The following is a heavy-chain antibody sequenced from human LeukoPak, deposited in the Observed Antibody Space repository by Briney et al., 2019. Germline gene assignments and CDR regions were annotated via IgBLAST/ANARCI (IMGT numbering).Heavy chain of an antibody. J-gene: IGHJ4*02. V-gene: IGHV1-2*02. Sequence: ASVKVSCKASGYSFTGYYTHWVRQAPGQGLEWMGWINPNSGGTNYAQKFQGRVTMTRDTSISTAYMELSRLRSDDTAVYYCAREREDSGNYYDYWGQGALVTVSS. CDR2: INPNSGGT. CDR1: GYSFTGYY. D-gene: IGHD1-26*01. CDR3: AREREDSGNYYDY.